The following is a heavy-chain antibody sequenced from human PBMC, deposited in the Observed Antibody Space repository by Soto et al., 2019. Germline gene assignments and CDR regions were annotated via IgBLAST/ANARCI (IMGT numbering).Heavy chain of an antibody. CDR3: AAVEEGYCSSTSCPPYY. CDR2: IYHSGST. J-gene: IGHJ4*02. Sequence: SETLSLTXAVSGYSISSGYYWGWIRQPPGKGLEWIGSIYHSGSTYYNPSLKSRVTVSVDTSKNQFSLKLSSVTAADTAVYYCAAVEEGYCSSTSCPPYYWGQGTLVTVSS. CDR1: GYSISSGYY. D-gene: IGHD2-2*01. V-gene: IGHV4-38-2*01.